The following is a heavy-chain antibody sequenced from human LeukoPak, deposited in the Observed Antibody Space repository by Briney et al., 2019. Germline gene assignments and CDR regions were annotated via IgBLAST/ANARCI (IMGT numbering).Heavy chain of an antibody. J-gene: IGHJ4*02. Sequence: ASVKVSCKASGYTFTSYGISWVRQAPGQGLEWMGWVSGYNGNTNYAQMVQGRVTMTTDTSTSTAYMELRTLRSDDTAVYYCARPRIESGGYYYGHWGQGTLVTVSS. V-gene: IGHV1-18*01. CDR1: GYTFTSYG. CDR3: ARPRIESGGYYYGH. CDR2: VSGYNGNT. D-gene: IGHD3-22*01.